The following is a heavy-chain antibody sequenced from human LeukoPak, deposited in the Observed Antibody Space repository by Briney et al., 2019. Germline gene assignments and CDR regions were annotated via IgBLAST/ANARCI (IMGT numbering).Heavy chain of an antibody. J-gene: IGHJ3*02. D-gene: IGHD4-23*01. CDR3: ATLSDYRGSRPFDI. Sequence: PSETLSLTCAVSGYSISSGYYWGWIRQPPGKGLEWIGSIYHSGSTYYNPSLKSRVTISVDTSKNQFSLKLSSVTAADTAVYYCATLSDYRGSRPFDIWGQGTMVTVSS. V-gene: IGHV4-38-2*01. CDR2: IYHSGST. CDR1: GYSISSGYY.